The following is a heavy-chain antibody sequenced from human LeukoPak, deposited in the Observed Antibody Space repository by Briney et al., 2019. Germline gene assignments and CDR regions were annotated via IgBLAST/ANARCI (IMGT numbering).Heavy chain of an antibody. V-gene: IGHV3-30*18. CDR1: GFTFSSYG. Sequence: GGSLRLSCAASGFTFSSYGIHWVRQAPGKGLEWVAVISYDGSNKYYADSVKGRFTISRDNSKNTLYLQMNSLRAEDTAVYYCAKDGGSSIAAPRYFDYWGQGTLVTVSS. D-gene: IGHD6-6*01. CDR2: ISYDGSNK. CDR3: AKDGGSSIAAPRYFDY. J-gene: IGHJ4*02.